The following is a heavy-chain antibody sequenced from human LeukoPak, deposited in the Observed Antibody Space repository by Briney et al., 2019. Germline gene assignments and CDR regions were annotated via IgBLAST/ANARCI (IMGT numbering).Heavy chain of an antibody. J-gene: IGHJ4*02. CDR3: ARDPGAGGSGSSNISNFDY. CDR2: INPSGGST. D-gene: IGHD3-10*01. V-gene: IGHV1-46*01. Sequence: RASVKVSCKASGGTFSSYAISWVRQAPGQGLEWMGIINPSGGSTSYAQKFQGRVTMTRDTSTSTVYMELSSLRSEDTAVYYCARDPGAGGSGSSNISNFDYWGQGTLVTVSS. CDR1: GGTFSSYA.